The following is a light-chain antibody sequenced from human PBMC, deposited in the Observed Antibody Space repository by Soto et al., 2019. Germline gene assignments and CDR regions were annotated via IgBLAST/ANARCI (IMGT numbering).Light chain of an antibody. CDR2: AAS. J-gene: IGKJ2*01. CDR3: QQSYSSPYT. V-gene: IGKV1-39*01. CDR1: QSISSY. Sequence: DLQMTQSPSSLSTSVGDRVTITCRASQSISSYLNWYQQKPGKAPKLLIYAASSLQSGVPSRFSGSGSGTDFTLTISSLQPEDCATYYCQQSYSSPYTFGQGTKLEI.